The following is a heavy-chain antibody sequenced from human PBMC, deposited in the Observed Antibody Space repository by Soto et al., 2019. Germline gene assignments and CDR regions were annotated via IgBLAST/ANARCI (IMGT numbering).Heavy chain of an antibody. CDR2: IDPSDSQT. V-gene: IGHV5-10-1*01. CDR1: GYSFAGYW. CDR3: ARLVAVLDTGFDP. J-gene: IGHJ5*02. D-gene: IGHD2-15*01. Sequence: PGESLKISCKGSGYSFAGYWITWVRQKPGKGLEWMGRIDPSDSQTYYSPSFRGHVTISADKSISTAYLQWSSLKASDTAMYYCARLVAVLDTGFDPWGQGTLVTVSS.